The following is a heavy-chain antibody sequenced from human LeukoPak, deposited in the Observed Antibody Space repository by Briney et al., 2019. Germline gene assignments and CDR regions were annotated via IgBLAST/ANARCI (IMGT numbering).Heavy chain of an antibody. CDR1: GFIFSSYA. D-gene: IGHD3-10*01. CDR2: ISGSGAST. J-gene: IGHJ4*02. Sequence: PGGSLRLSCAASGFIFSSYAMSWVRQAPGKGLEWVSAISGSGASTYYADSVKGRFTISRDNSKNTLYLQMNSLRAEDTAVYYCAKLAARVLLWFGESWGQGTLVTVSS. CDR3: AKLAARVLLWFGES. V-gene: IGHV3-23*01.